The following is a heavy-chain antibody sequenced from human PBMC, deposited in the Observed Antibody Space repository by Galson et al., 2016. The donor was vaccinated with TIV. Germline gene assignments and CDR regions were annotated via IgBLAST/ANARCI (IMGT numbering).Heavy chain of an antibody. J-gene: IGHJ2*01. D-gene: IGHD1-14*01. CDR1: GGPFRNYA. Sequence: SVKVSCKASGGPFRNYAISWVRQAPGQGLEWMGRIIPIFRTTNYARSFQGRLTITADESTNTDYMELASLRSGDTAVYYCAREQGIYKGYFDLWGRGTLVTASS. CDR3: AREQGIYKGYFDL. V-gene: IGHV1-69*13. CDR2: IIPIFRTT.